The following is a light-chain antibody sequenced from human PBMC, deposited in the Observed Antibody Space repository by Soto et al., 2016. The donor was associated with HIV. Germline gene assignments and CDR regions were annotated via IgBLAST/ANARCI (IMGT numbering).Light chain of an antibody. V-gene: IGLV3-1*01. CDR1: KLGDKY. J-gene: IGLJ1*01. Sequence: SYELTQPSSVSVSPGQTASIPCSGDKLGDKYACWYQHKPGQSPVLVIFQDNRRPSGIPERFSGANSGNTATLTISGTQPMDEADYFCQAWDSNTAVFGTGTKVTVL. CDR2: QDN. CDR3: QAWDSNTAV.